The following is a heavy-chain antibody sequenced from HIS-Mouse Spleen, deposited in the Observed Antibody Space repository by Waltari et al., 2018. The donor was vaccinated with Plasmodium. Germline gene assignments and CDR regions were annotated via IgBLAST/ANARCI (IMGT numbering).Heavy chain of an antibody. CDR2: ISYDGSNK. CDR1: GFTFSSYG. Sequence: QVQLVESGGGVVQPGRSLRLSCAASGFTFSSYGMHWVRQAPGKGRGWVAVISYDGSNKYNADSVKGRFTISRDNSKNTLYLQMNSLRAEDTAVYYCAKAQGVINFDYWGQGTLVTVSS. V-gene: IGHV3-30*18. D-gene: IGHD3-16*01. J-gene: IGHJ4*02. CDR3: AKAQGVINFDY.